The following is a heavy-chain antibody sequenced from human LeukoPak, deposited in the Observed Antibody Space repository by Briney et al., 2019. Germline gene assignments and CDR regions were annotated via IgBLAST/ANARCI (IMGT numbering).Heavy chain of an antibody. CDR2: INHSGST. CDR1: GGSFSGYY. CDR3: ARHQLAGSSSPIDY. Sequence: PSETLSLTCAVYGGSFYGGSFSGYYWSWIRQPPEKGLEWIGEINHSGSTYYNPSLKSRVTISVDTSKNQFSLRLTSVTATDTAVYYCARHQLAGSSSPIDYWGQGTLVTVSS. D-gene: IGHD6-13*01. V-gene: IGHV4-34*01. J-gene: IGHJ4*02.